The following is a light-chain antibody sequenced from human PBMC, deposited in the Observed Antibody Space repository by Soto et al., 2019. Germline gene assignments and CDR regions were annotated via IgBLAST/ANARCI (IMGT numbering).Light chain of an antibody. V-gene: IGLV2-14*03. J-gene: IGLJ1*01. CDR1: SSDVGGFNY. CDR3: TSYTSSSSYV. CDR2: DVS. Sequence: QSALTQPASVSGSPGQSITISCTGTSSDVGGFNYVSWYQQHPGKAPKNIIYDVSNRPSGISYRFSGSKSGNTASLTISGLQAEDEADYYCTSYTSSSSYVFGTGTKVTVL.